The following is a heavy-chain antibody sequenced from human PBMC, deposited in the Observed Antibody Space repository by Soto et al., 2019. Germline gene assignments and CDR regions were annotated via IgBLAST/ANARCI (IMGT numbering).Heavy chain of an antibody. Sequence: GESLKISCKGSGYSFTTYWIAWVRQMPGKGLEWVGVVYPGDSDTRYSPSFEGHVTISVDKSISTAFLQWNSLKAPDNAIYFCARQSTSAPKDYWGQGTMVTVSS. CDR2: VYPGDSDT. V-gene: IGHV5-51*01. D-gene: IGHD3-10*01. CDR1: GYSFTTYW. J-gene: IGHJ4*01. CDR3: ARQSTSAPKDY.